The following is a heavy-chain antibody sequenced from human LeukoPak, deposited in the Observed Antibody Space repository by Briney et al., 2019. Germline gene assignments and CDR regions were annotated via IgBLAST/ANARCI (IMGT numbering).Heavy chain of an antibody. CDR3: ARSDFWSGYFDS. D-gene: IGHD3-3*01. CDR1: GGSISSGSYY. V-gene: IGHV4-61*02. J-gene: IGHJ4*02. Sequence: SETLSLTCTVSGGSISSGSYYWAWIRQPAGKGLEWIGRFYTSESTNYNPSLESRVTISVDTSKNQFSLKLTSVTAADTAVYYCARSDFWSGYFDSWGQGTLVTVSS. CDR2: FYTSEST.